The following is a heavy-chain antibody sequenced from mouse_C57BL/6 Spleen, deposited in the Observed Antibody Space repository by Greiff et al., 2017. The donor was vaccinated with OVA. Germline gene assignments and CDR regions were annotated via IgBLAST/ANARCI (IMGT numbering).Heavy chain of an antibody. Sequence: QVQLQQSGAELMKPGASVKLSCKATGYTFTGYWIEWVKQRPGHGLEWIGEILPGSGCTNYNEKFKGKATFTADTSSNTAYMQLSSLTTEDSAIYYCARYYYGSGAMDYWGQGTSVTVSS. D-gene: IGHD1-1*01. CDR3: ARYYYGSGAMDY. J-gene: IGHJ4*01. CDR1: GYTFTGYW. CDR2: ILPGSGCT. V-gene: IGHV1-9*01.